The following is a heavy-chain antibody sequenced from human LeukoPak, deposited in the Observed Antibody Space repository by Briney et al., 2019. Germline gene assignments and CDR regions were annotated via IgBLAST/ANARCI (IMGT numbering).Heavy chain of an antibody. CDR1: GYTFTSYD. CDR3: LLEMATTYYYYYGMDV. Sequence: ASVTVSCKASGYTFTSYDINWVRQAPGQGLEWMGWMNPNSGNTGYAQKFQGRVTMTRNTSISTAYMELSSLRSEDTAVYYCLLEMATTYYYYYGMDVWGQGTTVTVSS. V-gene: IGHV1-8*01. J-gene: IGHJ6*02. D-gene: IGHD5-24*01. CDR2: MNPNSGNT.